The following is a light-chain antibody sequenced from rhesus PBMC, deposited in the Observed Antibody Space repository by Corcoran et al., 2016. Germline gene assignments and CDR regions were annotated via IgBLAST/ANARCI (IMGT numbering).Light chain of an antibody. CDR1: QSVSSY. CDR2: GAY. Sequence: EIVMTQSPATLSLSPGERATLSCRASQSVSSYVAWYQQKPEQPPRLLSYGAYSRATGIPNRLSGSGSGADFTLTITSLGPEDFAVYYCQQYSNWPQYSFGQGTKVEIK. V-gene: IGKV3S9*01. CDR3: QQYSNWPQYS. J-gene: IGKJ2*01.